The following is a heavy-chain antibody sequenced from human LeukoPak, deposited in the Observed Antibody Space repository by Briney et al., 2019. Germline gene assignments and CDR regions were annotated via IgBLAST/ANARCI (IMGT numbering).Heavy chain of an antibody. CDR1: GYTFTSYG. CDR3: ARIMSIPVAGHRPLFDY. D-gene: IGHD6-19*01. Sequence: SVTVSCKASGYTFTSYGINWVRQAPGQGLEWMGCISAYNGNTNYAQKLQDRVTMTTDTSTSTAYMELRSLRSDDTAIYYCARIMSIPVAGHRPLFDYWGQGTLVTVSS. J-gene: IGHJ4*02. CDR2: ISAYNGNT. V-gene: IGHV1-18*01.